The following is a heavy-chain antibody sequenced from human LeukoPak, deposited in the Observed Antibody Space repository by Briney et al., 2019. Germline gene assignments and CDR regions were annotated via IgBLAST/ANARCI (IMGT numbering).Heavy chain of an antibody. D-gene: IGHD2-15*01. J-gene: IGHJ6*04. CDR1: GYTFTGYY. CDR3: ARGVYCSGGSCYSGYYYGMDV. V-gene: IGHV1-2*04. Sequence: ASVKVSCKASGYTFTGYYMHWVRQAPGQGLEWMGWINPNSGGTNYAQKFQGWVTMTRDTSISTAYMELCRLRSDDTAVYYCARGVYCSGGSCYSGYYYGMDVWGKGTTVTVSS. CDR2: INPNSGGT.